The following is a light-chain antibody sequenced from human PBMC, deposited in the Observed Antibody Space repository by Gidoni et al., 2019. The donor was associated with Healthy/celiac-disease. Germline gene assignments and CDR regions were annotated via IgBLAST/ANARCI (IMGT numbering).Light chain of an antibody. V-gene: IGKV3-11*01. CDR1: QSVSSY. J-gene: IGKJ5*01. CDR2: DAS. Sequence: EIVLTQSPATLSLSPGERATLSCRASQSVSSYLAWYQQKPGQAPRRLIYDASNRATGIPARFSGSGSGTDFTLTISSLEPEDFAVYYCQQRSNWPPEITFGQGTRLEIK. CDR3: QQRSNWPPEIT.